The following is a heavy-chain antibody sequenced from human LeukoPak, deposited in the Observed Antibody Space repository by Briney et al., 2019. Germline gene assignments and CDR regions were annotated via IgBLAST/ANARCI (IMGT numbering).Heavy chain of an antibody. CDR1: GFTFSSYA. D-gene: IGHD3-22*01. V-gene: IGHV3-23*01. J-gene: IGHJ4*02. Sequence: GGSLRLSCTASGFTFSSYAMSWVRQAPGKGLEWVSTISGSGGRTYYADSVKGRFTISRDNSKNTLYLQMNSLRAEDTAVYYCAKDRHYDSSGYYGYWGQGTLVTVSS. CDR2: ISGSGGRT. CDR3: AKDRHYDSSGYYGY.